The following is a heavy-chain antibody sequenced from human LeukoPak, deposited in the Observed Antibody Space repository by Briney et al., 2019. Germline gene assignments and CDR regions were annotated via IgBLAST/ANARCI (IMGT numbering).Heavy chain of an antibody. CDR3: AKGHFGAGHY. J-gene: IGHJ4*02. D-gene: IGHD3-3*01. V-gene: IGHV3-30*18. CDR2: ISSHGSDK. Sequence: GGSLRLSCAASGFTFSNYGMHWVRQAPGKGLEWVAVISSHGSDKNYADSVKGRFTISRDNSKNSLYLHMNSLRNEDTALYYCAKGHFGAGHYWGQGTLVTVSS. CDR1: GFTFSNYG.